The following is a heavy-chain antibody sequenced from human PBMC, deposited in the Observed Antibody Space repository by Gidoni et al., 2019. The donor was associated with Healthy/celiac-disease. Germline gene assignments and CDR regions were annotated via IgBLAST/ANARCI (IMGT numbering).Heavy chain of an antibody. D-gene: IGHD3-10*01. CDR1: GGSISSGDYY. V-gene: IGHV4-30-4*01. CDR3: ARAITMVRGRYGMDV. CDR2: IYYRGST. J-gene: IGHJ6*02. Sequence: QVQLQESGPGLVKPSQTLSLTCTFSGGSISSGDYYWSWIRQPPGKGLEWIGYIYYRGSTYYNPSLKSRVTISVDTSKNQFSLKLSSVTAADTAVYYCARAITMVRGRYGMDVWGQGTTVTVSS.